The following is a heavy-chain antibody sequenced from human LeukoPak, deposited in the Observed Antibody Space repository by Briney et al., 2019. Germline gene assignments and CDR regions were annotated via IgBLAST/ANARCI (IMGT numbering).Heavy chain of an antibody. CDR3: ASARGSYNWNYHWFDP. Sequence: EASVKVSCKASGYTFTSYGISWVRQAPGQGLEWMGWISAYNGNTNDAQKPQGRVTMTTDTSTSTAYMELRSLRSDDTAVYYCASARGSYNWNYHWFDPWGQGTLVTVSS. CDR1: GYTFTSYG. J-gene: IGHJ5*02. D-gene: IGHD1-7*01. CDR2: ISAYNGNT. V-gene: IGHV1-18*01.